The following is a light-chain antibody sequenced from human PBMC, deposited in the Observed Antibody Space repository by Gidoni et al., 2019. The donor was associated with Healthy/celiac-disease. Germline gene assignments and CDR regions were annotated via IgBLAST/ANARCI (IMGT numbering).Light chain of an antibody. CDR3: QQYGSSQT. V-gene: IGKV3-20*01. J-gene: IGKJ1*01. CDR1: QSVSSSY. Sequence: EIVLTQSPGTLSLSPGDRATLPCRASQSVSSSYLAWYQQQPGQAPRLLSYGASSRATGIPDRCSGSGSGTDFTLTISRLEPEDFAVYYCQQYGSSQTFGQGTKVEIK. CDR2: GAS.